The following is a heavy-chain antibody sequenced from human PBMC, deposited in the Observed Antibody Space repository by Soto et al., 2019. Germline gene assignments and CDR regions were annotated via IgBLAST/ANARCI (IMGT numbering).Heavy chain of an antibody. CDR1: GGSITTYQ. J-gene: IGHJ4*02. CDR2: YSGFT. Sequence: PSETLSLTCTVSGGSITTYQWSWIRQPPGKGLEWIGGYSGFTNYNPSLESRATISVDHSKNQFFLTLRSVTAADTAVYYCATDYGDYWGQGILVTXSS. CDR3: ATDYGDY. D-gene: IGHD3-10*01. V-gene: IGHV4-59*01.